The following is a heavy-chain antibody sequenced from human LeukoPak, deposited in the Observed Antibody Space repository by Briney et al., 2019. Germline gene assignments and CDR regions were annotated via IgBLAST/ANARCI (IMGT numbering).Heavy chain of an antibody. Sequence: GESLKISCKDSGYGFTNYWIGWVRQMPGKGLGWMGIIYPGDSHTRYSPSFQGQVTISADKSIGTAYLQWSSLKASDTAIYYCAGGPTVYGMDVWGQGTTVTVSS. CDR2: IYPGDSHT. V-gene: IGHV5-51*01. CDR3: AGGPTVYGMDV. CDR1: GYGFTNYW. D-gene: IGHD2-15*01. J-gene: IGHJ6*02.